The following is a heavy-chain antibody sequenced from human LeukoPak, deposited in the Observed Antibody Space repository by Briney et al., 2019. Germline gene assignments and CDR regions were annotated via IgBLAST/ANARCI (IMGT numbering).Heavy chain of an antibody. CDR2: IIPIFGTA. J-gene: IGHJ4*02. D-gene: IGHD3-16*02. V-gene: IGHV1-69*13. CDR1: GGTFSSYA. Sequence: SVKVSCKASGGTFSSYAISWVRQAPGQGLEWMGGIIPIFGTANYAQKFQGRVTITADESTSTAYMELSSLRSEDTAVYYCARELYDYVWGSYRYVGDWGQGTLVTVSS. CDR3: ARELYDYVWGSYRYVGD.